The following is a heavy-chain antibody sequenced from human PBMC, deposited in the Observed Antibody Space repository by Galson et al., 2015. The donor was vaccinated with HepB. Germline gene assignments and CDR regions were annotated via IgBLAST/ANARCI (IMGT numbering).Heavy chain of an antibody. J-gene: IGHJ4*02. D-gene: IGHD2/OR15-2a*01. CDR2: ISGSGGST. V-gene: IGHV3-23*01. CDR1: GFTFSSYA. CDR3: ATVAGFRYLDY. Sequence: SLRLSCAASGFTFSSYAMSWVRQAPGKGLEWVSAISGSGGSTYYADSVKGRFTISRDTSKNTLYLQINSLRAEDTALYYCATVAGFRYLDYWGQGILVTVSS.